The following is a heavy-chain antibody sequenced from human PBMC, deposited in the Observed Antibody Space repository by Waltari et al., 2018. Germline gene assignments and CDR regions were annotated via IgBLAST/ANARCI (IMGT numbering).Heavy chain of an antibody. J-gene: IGHJ4*02. CDR2: INPKNGDT. CDR3: ARDPGPIVGAPDF. CDR1: GYTFSDYH. D-gene: IGHD1-26*01. Sequence: QVQLVQSGTEVKKPGASVRVSCQASGYTFSDYHLPWVRQTPGQGFEWMGWINPKNGDTSYAQNFLGRVTMTRDTSINTAYMDLSGLRSDDAAVFYCARDPGPIVGAPDFWGQGTLVTVSS. V-gene: IGHV1-2*02.